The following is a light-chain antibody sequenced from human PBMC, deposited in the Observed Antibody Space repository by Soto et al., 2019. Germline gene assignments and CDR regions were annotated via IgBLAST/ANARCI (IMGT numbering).Light chain of an antibody. CDR3: KQYDDRPPFT. CDR2: GAS. CDR1: QSVGSN. V-gene: IGKV3-15*01. Sequence: ETALTQSPATLSVSPGERAILSCRSSQSVGSNLAWYQQKPGLAPRLLIYGASTRPTGIPARFSGSGSGTEFSLTISSLQSEDFAVYYCKQYDDRPPFTFGPGTRVDMK. J-gene: IGKJ3*01.